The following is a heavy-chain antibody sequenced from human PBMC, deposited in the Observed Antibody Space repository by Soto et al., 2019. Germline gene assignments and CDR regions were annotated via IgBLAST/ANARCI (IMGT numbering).Heavy chain of an antibody. D-gene: IGHD7-27*01. CDR1: GVTFSNYA. Sequence: GGSLRLSCTVSGVTFSNYAMNWVRQAPGKGLEWVAMIWTDGSNRYYGDSVRGRFVISRDNSQNTLYLQMDSLRDEDTAVYYWAGVPRALGTGHYFDSWGRGALVTVSS. CDR2: IWTDGSNR. J-gene: IGHJ4*02. CDR3: AGVPRALGTGHYFDS. V-gene: IGHV3-33*08.